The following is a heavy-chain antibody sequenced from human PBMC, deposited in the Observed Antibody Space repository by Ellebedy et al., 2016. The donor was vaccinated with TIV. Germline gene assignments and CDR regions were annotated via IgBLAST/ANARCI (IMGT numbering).Heavy chain of an antibody. CDR1: GFTFNNYA. CDR2: IAGSGDTT. D-gene: IGHD3-22*01. Sequence: GGSLRLXCAASGFTFNNYAMNWVRQAPGKGLEWVSGIAGSGDTTYYADSVKGRFTISRDNSKNTLYLQMNSLRVDDTAVYYCAKDRTYYYDSSGYYYGGRADYYFDYWGQGTLVTVSS. CDR3: AKDRTYYYDSSGYYYGGRADYYFDY. V-gene: IGHV3-23*01. J-gene: IGHJ4*02.